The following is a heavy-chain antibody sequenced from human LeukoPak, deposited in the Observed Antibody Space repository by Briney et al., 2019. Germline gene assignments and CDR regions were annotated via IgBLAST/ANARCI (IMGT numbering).Heavy chain of an antibody. D-gene: IGHD2-8*01. V-gene: IGHV4-39*01. CDR1: GGSISSGSYY. CDR2: IYYSGST. CDR3: AKRSMGPEIDY. Sequence: SETLSLTCTVSGGSISSGSYYWSWIRQPPGKGLEWIGSIYYSGSTYYNPSLKSRVTISVDTSKNQFSLKLSSVTAADTAVYYCAKRSMGPEIDYWGQGTLVTVSS. J-gene: IGHJ4*02.